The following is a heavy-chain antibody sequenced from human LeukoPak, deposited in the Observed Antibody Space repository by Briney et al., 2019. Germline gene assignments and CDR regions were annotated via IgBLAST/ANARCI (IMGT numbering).Heavy chain of an antibody. CDR3: AKDLGRFY. V-gene: IGHV3-30*18. D-gene: IGHD3-16*01. CDR1: GLTFSSYG. Sequence: GGSLRLSCAASGLTFSSYGMHWVRQAPGKGLEWVAVISYDGSNKYYADSVKGRFTISRDNSKNTLYLQMNSLRAEDTAVYYCAKDLGRFYWGQGTLVTVSS. J-gene: IGHJ4*02. CDR2: ISYDGSNK.